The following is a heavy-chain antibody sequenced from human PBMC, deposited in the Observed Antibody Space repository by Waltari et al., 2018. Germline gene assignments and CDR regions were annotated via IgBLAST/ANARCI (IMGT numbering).Heavy chain of an antibody. D-gene: IGHD3-10*01. CDR1: GRPISSSSYY. Sequence: QLQLQESGPGLVKPAETLSLTCSVSGRPISSSSYYWAWIRQPPGKGLEWIGSIYYSGSTYYNPSLKSRVTISVDTSKNQFSLKLSSVTAADTAVYYCAGLGSGPYYFDYWGQGTLVTVSS. V-gene: IGHV4-39*01. CDR2: IYYSGST. J-gene: IGHJ4*02. CDR3: AGLGSGPYYFDY.